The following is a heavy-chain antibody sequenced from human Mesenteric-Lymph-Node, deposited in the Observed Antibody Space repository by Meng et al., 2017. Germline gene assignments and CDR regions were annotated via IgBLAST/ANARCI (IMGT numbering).Heavy chain of an antibody. J-gene: IGHJ5*02. CDR3: ARRYGASAYNWFDP. V-gene: IGHV4-34*01. Sequence: VQLQQWGAGLLKPSETLSLPCAVYGGAFSGYYWSWIRQPPGKGLEWIGEINHSGSTNYNPSLKSRVTISVDTSKNQFSLKLSSVTAADTAVYYCARRYGASAYNWFDPWGQGTLVTVSS. D-gene: IGHD4-17*01. CDR2: INHSGST. CDR1: GGAFSGYY.